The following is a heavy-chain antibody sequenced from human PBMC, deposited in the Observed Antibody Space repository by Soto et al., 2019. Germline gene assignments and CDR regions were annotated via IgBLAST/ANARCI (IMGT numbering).Heavy chain of an antibody. D-gene: IGHD2-2*01. CDR1: GFSFGTYG. Sequence: QVQLVESGVGVVQPGRSLRLSCTASGFSFGTYGMHWVRQAPGKGLEWVAVIWYDGSNEYYADSVKGRFTMSRDNSKNTLYLQMNSLRAEDTALYYCARGANSPLWEPPAMFRFDYWGQGSLVTVSS. CDR3: ARGANSPLWEPPAMFRFDY. J-gene: IGHJ4*02. V-gene: IGHV3-33*01. CDR2: IWYDGSNE.